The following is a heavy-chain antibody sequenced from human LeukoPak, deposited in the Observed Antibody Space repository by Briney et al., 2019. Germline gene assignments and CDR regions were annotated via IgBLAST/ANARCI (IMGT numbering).Heavy chain of an antibody. J-gene: IGHJ4*02. Sequence: SETLSLTCSVSGDSISTYYWSWIRQPAGKGLERIGRMHINGNTNYNPSLRSRVTMSLDTSRNQFSLKLSSVTAADTAVYYCARVSIVGATEFYFDSWGQGTLVTVSS. CDR1: GDSISTYY. CDR3: ARVSIVGATEFYFDS. V-gene: IGHV4-4*07. D-gene: IGHD1-26*01. CDR2: MHINGNT.